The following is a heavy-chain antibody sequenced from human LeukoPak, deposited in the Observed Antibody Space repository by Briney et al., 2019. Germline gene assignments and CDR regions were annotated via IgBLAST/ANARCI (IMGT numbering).Heavy chain of an antibody. V-gene: IGHV3-23*01. J-gene: IGHJ4*02. Sequence: GGSLRLSCAASGFTFSSYAMSWVRQAPGKGLEWVSAISGSGGSTYYADSVKGRFTISRDNSKNTLYLQMNSLRAEDTAVYYCAKGRVDSGRQQYYFDYWGQGTLVTVSS. CDR3: AKGRVDSGRQQYYFDY. CDR1: GFTFSSYA. CDR2: ISGSGGST. D-gene: IGHD1-26*01.